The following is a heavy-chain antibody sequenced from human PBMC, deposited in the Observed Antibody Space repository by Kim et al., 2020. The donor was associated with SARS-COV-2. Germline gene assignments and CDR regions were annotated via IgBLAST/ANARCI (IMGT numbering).Heavy chain of an antibody. J-gene: IGHJ4*02. V-gene: IGHV3-64D*06. Sequence: GGSLRLSCSVSGFTFSPYTMHWIRRTPGKGLKYVSAISGDGRNTFYSDSVKGRFTISRDNSKNTLYLQMTSLRPEDTAVYYCVRLSSGWYYDYWGQETLV. CDR1: GFTFSPYT. CDR3: VRLSSGWYYDY. CDR2: ISGDGRNT. D-gene: IGHD6-19*01.